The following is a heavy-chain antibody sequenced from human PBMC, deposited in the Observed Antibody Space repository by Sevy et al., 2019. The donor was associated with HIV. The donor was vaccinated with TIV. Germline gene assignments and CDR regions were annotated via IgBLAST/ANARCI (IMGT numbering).Heavy chain of an antibody. CDR1: GFTFSSYD. J-gene: IGHJ6*02. CDR3: AREGGYSDQGMDV. CDR2: ISSSSSNI. V-gene: IGHV3-48*01. D-gene: IGHD5-12*01. Sequence: GGSLRLSCAASGFTFSSYDMNWVRQAPGKGLEWVSYISSSSSNIYYAYSVKGRFTISRDNAKNSLYVQMNSVRAEDTAVYYCAREGGYSDQGMDVWGQGTTVTVSS.